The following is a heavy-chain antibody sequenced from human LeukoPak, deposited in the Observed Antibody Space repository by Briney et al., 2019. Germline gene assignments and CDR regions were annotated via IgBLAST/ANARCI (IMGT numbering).Heavy chain of an antibody. V-gene: IGHV4-38-2*02. J-gene: IGHJ4*02. CDR2: IFHSGST. D-gene: IGHD3-3*01. CDR1: GYSISSGYY. Sequence: SETLSLTCTVSGYSISSGYYWGWIRQPPGKGLEWIGSIFHSGSTYYNPSLKSRVTISVDTSKNQFSLKLSSVTAADTAVYYCARHRITIFGVVIITALDYWGQGTLVTVSS. CDR3: ARHRITIFGVVIITALDY.